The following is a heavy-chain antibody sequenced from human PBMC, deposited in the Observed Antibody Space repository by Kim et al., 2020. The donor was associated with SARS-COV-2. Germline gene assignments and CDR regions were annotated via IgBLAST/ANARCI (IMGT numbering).Heavy chain of an antibody. CDR3: ATRAVAGGRAFDY. Sequence: GGSLRLSCAASGFTVSRNYMSWVRQAPGKGLEWVSVIYSGGSTYYSDSVKGRFTISRDNSKNTLYLQMNSLRAEDTAVYYCATRAVAGGRAFDYWGQGTLVTPSS. J-gene: IGHJ4*02. CDR1: GFTVSRNY. D-gene: IGHD6-19*01. V-gene: IGHV3-53*01. CDR2: IYSGGST.